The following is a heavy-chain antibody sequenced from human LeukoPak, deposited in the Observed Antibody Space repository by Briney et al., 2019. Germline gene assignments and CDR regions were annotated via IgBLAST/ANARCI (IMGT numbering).Heavy chain of an antibody. V-gene: IGHV3-23*01. CDR3: AKGKSLPHYYYYGMDV. Sequence: PGESLRVSCAASGFSFSTSAMNWVRQAPGKWLEWVSVIGGSGDTTYYADSVRGRFTISRDNFKNTLYLQMNSLTAEDTAIYYCAKGKSLPHYYYYGMDVWGQGTTVTASS. J-gene: IGHJ6*02. CDR1: GFSFSTSA. CDR2: IGGSGDTT.